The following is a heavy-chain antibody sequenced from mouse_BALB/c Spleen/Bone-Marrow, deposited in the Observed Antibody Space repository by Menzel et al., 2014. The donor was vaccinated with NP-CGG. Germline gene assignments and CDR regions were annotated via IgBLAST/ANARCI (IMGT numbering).Heavy chain of an antibody. D-gene: IGHD2-3*01. Sequence: VQLQESGAVLVRPGSSVKISCKASGYAFSSYWMNWVKQRPGQGLEWIGQIYPGDGDSNYNGKFKGKATLTADKSSSTAYMQLNSLTSEDSAVYFCARSDDGYWYFDVCGAGTTVTVSS. V-gene: IGHV1-80*01. CDR3: ARSDDGYWYFDV. CDR2: IYPGDGDS. J-gene: IGHJ1*01. CDR1: GYAFSSYW.